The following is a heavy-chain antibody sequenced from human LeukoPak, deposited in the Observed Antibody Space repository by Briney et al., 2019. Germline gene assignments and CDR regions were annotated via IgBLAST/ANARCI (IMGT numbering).Heavy chain of an antibody. D-gene: IGHD3-16*01. CDR1: GLSFSSFA. CDR3: AKASWVSSTDAVR. Sequence: GGSLRLSCAASGLSFSSFAMSWVRQSPARGLEWVSSTRGNGETFYADSVKGRFTLSSDSSRNTVYFQLNNLRVEDTAIYYCAKASWVSSTDAVRWGQGTLVTVSS. V-gene: IGHV3-23*01. J-gene: IGHJ4*02. CDR2: TRGNGET.